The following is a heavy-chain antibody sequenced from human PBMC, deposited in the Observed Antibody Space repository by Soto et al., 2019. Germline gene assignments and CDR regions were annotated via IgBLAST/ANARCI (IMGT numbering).Heavy chain of an antibody. J-gene: IGHJ4*02. CDR1: GFTLTSYG. V-gene: IGHV3-30*18. Sequence: QVQLVESGGGLVQPGRSLRLSCAASGFTLTSYGMHWVRQAPGKGLEWVAIISEDGRNKFYADSVKGRFTISRDNSKNTVYLQMNSLRAEDTAVYYCAKDSVVATIRIYDYWGQGTLVTVSS. D-gene: IGHD5-12*01. CDR3: AKDSVVATIRIYDY. CDR2: ISEDGRNK.